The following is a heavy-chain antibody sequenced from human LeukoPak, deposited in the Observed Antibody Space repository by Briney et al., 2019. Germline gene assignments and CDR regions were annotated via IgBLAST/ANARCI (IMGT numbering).Heavy chain of an antibody. CDR2: IWHGGVT. D-gene: IGHD2-2*01. Sequence: SETLSLTCTVSGYSISGGHYWGWIRQPPGKGLEWIGSIWHGGVTYYNPSLNNRLTISVDTSQNHFSLKVRSVTAADTAVYYCVRVYSSTTEGYFDYWGQGTLVTVSS. V-gene: IGHV4-38-2*02. CDR3: VRVYSSTTEGYFDY. J-gene: IGHJ4*02. CDR1: GYSISGGHY.